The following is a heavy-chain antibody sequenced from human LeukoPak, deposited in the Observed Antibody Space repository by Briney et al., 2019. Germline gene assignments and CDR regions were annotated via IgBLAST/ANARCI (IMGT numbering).Heavy chain of an antibody. CDR1: GGTFSSYA. D-gene: IGHD2-15*01. V-gene: IGHV1-69*05. Sequence: SVKVSCKASGGTFSSYAISWVRQAPGQGLEWMGGIIPIFGTANYAQKFQGRVTITTDESTSTAYMELSSLRSEDTAVYYCASSVGGGSSSLAYWGQGTLVTVSS. CDR3: ASSVGGGSSSLAY. CDR2: IIPIFGTA. J-gene: IGHJ4*02.